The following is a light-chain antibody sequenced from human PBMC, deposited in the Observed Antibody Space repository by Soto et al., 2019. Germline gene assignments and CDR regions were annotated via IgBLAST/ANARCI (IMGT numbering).Light chain of an antibody. CDR1: SSNIGADYG. J-gene: IGLJ3*02. V-gene: IGLV1-40*01. Sequence: QSVLTQPPSVSGAPGQRVTISCTGSSSNIGADYGVHWYQQLPGRAPKLLIYDNNNRPSGVPDRFSGSKSDTSASLAITGLQAEDEADYYCQSYDSSLRDWNWVFGGGTQLTVL. CDR2: DNN. CDR3: QSYDSSLRDWNWV.